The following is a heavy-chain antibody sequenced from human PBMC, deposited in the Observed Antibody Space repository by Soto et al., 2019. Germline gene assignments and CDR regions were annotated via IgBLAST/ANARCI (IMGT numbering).Heavy chain of an antibody. CDR3: ARVRDPHLDHYGLDV. J-gene: IGHJ6*02. CDR2: LIPIYDEP. Sequence: QVQLVQSGAEVKNPGSSVRVSCKTSGFTFNVYGIHWVRQAPGQGLEWMGGLIPIYDEPNYAQKFQGRVTITADKSTTTVYLELSSLRSEDTAVNFCARVRDPHLDHYGLDVWGQGTPVTVSS. CDR1: GFTFNVYG. V-gene: IGHV1-69*06.